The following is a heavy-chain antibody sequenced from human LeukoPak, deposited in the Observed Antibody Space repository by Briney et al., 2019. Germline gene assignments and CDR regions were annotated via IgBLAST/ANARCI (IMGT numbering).Heavy chain of an antibody. D-gene: IGHD3-9*01. CDR3: ARDRDTYYDILTGCSSYYFDY. J-gene: IGHJ4*02. CDR2: INPSGGST. CDR1: GYTFTSYY. Sequence: ASVKVSCKASGYTFTSYYMHWVRQAPGQGLEWMGIINPSGGSTSYAQKFQGRVTMTRDTSTSTVYMELSSLRSEDTAVYYCARDRDTYYDILTGCSSYYFDYWGQGTLVTVSS. V-gene: IGHV1-46*01.